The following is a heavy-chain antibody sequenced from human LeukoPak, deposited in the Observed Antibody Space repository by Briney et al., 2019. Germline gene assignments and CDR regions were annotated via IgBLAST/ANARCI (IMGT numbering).Heavy chain of an antibody. CDR3: ARVSGIAVAGTMDWFDP. V-gene: IGHV4-38-2*02. Sequence: SETLSLTCTVSGYSISSGYYWGWIRQPPGKGLEWIGSIYHSGSTYYNPSLKSRVTISVDTSKNQFSLKLSSVTAADTAVYYCARVSGIAVAGTMDWFDPWGQGTLVTVSS. D-gene: IGHD6-19*01. CDR2: IYHSGST. J-gene: IGHJ5*02. CDR1: GYSISSGYY.